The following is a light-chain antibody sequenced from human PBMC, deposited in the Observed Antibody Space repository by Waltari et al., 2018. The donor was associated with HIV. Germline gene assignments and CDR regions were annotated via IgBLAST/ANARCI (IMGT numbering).Light chain of an antibody. Sequence: DIQMTKSPTLSVSVADRVTIDCRASQHIGFSVNWYQCKYGRAPRLLIAATSNLQSGVPSRFSGSGFGTRFSLTITGIQPDDFAHYFCQQSYALPYTFGQGTTVEVK. V-gene: IGKV1-39*01. CDR3: QQSYALPYT. CDR1: QHIGFS. CDR2: ATS. J-gene: IGKJ2*01.